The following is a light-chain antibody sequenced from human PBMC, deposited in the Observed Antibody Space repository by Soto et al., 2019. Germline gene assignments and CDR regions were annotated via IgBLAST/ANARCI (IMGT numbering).Light chain of an antibody. V-gene: IGKV1-27*01. CDR1: QGINNY. Sequence: DIQMTQSPSSLSASLGDRVTITCRASQGINNYLAWYQQRPGKVPKLLISGASSLHSGVPSRFNGSGSGTDFALTISSLQPEDVATYYCHKYNSAPWTFGQGTKIEIK. CDR2: GAS. CDR3: HKYNSAPWT. J-gene: IGKJ1*01.